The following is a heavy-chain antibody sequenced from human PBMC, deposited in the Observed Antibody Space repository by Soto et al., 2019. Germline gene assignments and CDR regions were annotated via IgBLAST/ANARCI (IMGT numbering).Heavy chain of an antibody. D-gene: IGHD3-10*01. Sequence: ASVKVSCKASGYTFTSYGISWVRQAPGQGLEWMGWISAYNGNTNYAQKLQGRVTMTTDTSTSTAYMELRSLRSDDTAVYYCASTNYHPYRKSRVTISVDTSKNQSTLKLSSVTAAETAVYYCARMLDFWSGYSVVRGPSYYYYGMDVWGQGTTVTVSS. CDR1: GYTFTSYG. J-gene: IGHJ6*02. CDR2: ISAYNGNT. V-gene: IGHV1-18*01. CDR3: ASTNYHPYRKSRVTISVDTSKNQSTLKLSSVTAAETAVYYCARMLDFWSGYSVVRGPSYYYYGMDV.